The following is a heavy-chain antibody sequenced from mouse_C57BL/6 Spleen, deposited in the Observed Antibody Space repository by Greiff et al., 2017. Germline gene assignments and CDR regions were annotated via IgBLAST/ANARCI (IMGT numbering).Heavy chain of an antibody. D-gene: IGHD2-5*01. CDR2: ISSGSSTI. J-gene: IGHJ4*01. Sequence: EVNVVESGGGLVKPGGSLTLSCAASGFTFRDYGMHWVRQAPEKGLEWVAYISSGSSTIYYEDTVKGRFTIARDNAKNTLFLQMTSLRSEDTAMYYCARERLYYSNFYAMDYWGQETSVTVSS. V-gene: IGHV5-17*01. CDR1: GFTFRDYG. CDR3: ARERLYYSNFYAMDY.